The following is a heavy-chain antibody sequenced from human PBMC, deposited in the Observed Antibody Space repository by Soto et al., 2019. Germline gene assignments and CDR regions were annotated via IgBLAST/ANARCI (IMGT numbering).Heavy chain of an antibody. J-gene: IGHJ4*02. CDR3: ARSPRRRRYFVV. V-gene: IGHV5-51*01. CDR1: GYTFSNFW. D-gene: IGHD6-19*01. Sequence: GESLKISCQCSGYTFSNFWIGWLRQLPGQGLEWMGIIYPGDHETRYSPSFLGKVTISAEKSINTAYLQWSSLEASDSAFYFCARSPRRRRYFVVWGQAALVTGSS. CDR2: IYPGDHET.